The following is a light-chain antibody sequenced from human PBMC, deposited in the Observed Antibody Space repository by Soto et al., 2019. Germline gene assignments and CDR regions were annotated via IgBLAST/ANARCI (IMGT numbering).Light chain of an antibody. CDR3: QQYNSYSPWT. CDR1: QSISSW. V-gene: IGKV1-5*01. Sequence: DIQMTQSPSPLSASVGDRVTTTCRASQSISSWLAWYQQKPGKAPKLLIYDASSLESGVPSRFSGSGSGTEFTLTISSLQPDDFATYNCQQYNSYSPWTFGQGTKVEIK. CDR2: DAS. J-gene: IGKJ1*01.